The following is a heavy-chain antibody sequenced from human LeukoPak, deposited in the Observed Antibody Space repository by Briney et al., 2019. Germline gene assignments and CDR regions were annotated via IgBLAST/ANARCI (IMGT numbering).Heavy chain of an antibody. CDR3: ARQQGLQYLNFDY. V-gene: IGHV1-18*01. J-gene: IGHJ4*02. Sequence: ASVKVSCKASGYTFTSSGISWVRQAPGQGLEWMGWISAYNGNTNYAQKLQGRVTMTRDTSTSTVYMELSSLGSEDTAVYYCARQQGLQYLNFDYWGQGALVTVSS. CDR1: GYTFTSSG. CDR2: ISAYNGNT. D-gene: IGHD4-11*01.